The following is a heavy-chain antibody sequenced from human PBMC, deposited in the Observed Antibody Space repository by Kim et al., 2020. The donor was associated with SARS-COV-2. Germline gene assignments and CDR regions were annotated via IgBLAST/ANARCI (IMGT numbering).Heavy chain of an antibody. V-gene: IGHV4-59*13. CDR1: GLSMNTSY. J-gene: IGHJ6*02. CDR3: ARASDFSHYYGLDF. D-gene: IGHD6-19*01. CDR2: MYHKEVT. Sequence: SETLSLTCTVSGLSMNTSYWTWIRQAPGKGLEWIGHMYHKEVTTYSLSLKSRVSISIDTSKKHFSLKLNSVTSADTAVYFCARASDFSHYYGLDFWGQGTPVTVSS.